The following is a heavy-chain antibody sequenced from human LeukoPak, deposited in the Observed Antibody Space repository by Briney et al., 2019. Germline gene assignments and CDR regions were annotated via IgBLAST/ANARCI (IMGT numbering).Heavy chain of an antibody. J-gene: IGHJ5*02. Sequence: ASVKVSCKASGYTFTSYDINWVRQAPGQGLEWMGWISTYNGNTKYAQKFQGRVTMTTDTATSTVYMELRSLNSDDTAMYYCARCPRGDCSGDSCYCWSDPWGQGTLVTVSS. CDR2: ISTYNGNT. V-gene: IGHV1-18*01. CDR3: ARCPRGDCSGDSCYCWSDP. CDR1: GYTFTSYD. D-gene: IGHD2-15*01.